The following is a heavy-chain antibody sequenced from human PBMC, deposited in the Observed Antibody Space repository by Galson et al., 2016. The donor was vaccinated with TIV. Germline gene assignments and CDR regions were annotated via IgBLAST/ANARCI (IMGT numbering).Heavy chain of an antibody. CDR3: AREEGDYSNYAFY. D-gene: IGHD4-11*01. CDR2: LPYDGSYK. Sequence: SLRLSCATSGFTVSDYGMHWLRQAPGKGLEWVAFLPYDGSYKYHLDSLEGRFTISSDTSKNQFSLRLSSVTAIDTAVYYCAREEGDYSNYAFYWGQGTLVTVSS. V-gene: IGHV3-33*05. J-gene: IGHJ4*02. CDR1: GFTVSDYG.